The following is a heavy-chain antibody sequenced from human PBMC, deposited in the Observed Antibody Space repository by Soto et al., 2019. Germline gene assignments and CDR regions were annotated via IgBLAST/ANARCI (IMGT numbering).Heavy chain of an antibody. CDR2: MSYDGSNE. J-gene: IGHJ4*02. Sequence: GGSLRLSCAASGFTFNSNVMHWVRQAPGRGLEWVAVMSYDGSNEYYADSVKGRFTISRDNSMNTLYLQMNSLRAEDPAVYYFSKDKRKSWTLYDWGQGTLVTVSS. V-gene: IGHV3-30*18. D-gene: IGHD6-13*01. CDR3: SKDKRKSWTLYD. CDR1: GFTFNSNV.